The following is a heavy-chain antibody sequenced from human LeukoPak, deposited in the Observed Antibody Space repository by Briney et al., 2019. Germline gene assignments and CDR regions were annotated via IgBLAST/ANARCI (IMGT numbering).Heavy chain of an antibody. V-gene: IGHV3-21*01. J-gene: IGHJ4*02. D-gene: IGHD6-13*01. CDR1: GFTFSNYS. Sequence: PGGSLRLSCAASGFTFSNYSMNWVRQAPGKGLEWVSFISNSSYIYYADSVKGRFAISRDNARYSLSLQMNSLRVEDTAVYYCARSSRTSWYSDYWGQGTLVTVSS. CDR3: ARSSRTSWYSDY. CDR2: ISNSSYI.